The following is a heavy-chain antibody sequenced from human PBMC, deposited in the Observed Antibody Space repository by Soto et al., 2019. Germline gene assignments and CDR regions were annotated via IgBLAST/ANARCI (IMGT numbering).Heavy chain of an antibody. V-gene: IGHV4-30-4*01. CDR3: ARDTVTTPNWFAP. Sequence: SELLSLTYTVSDGSIRNVGYYRSWIRQPPGKGLEWIGYIYYSGSTYYNPSLKSRVTISVDTSKNQFSLKLSSVTAADTAVYYCARDTVTTPNWFAPWGKGTLVTVS. J-gene: IGHJ5*02. CDR1: DGSIRNVGYY. CDR2: IYYSGST. D-gene: IGHD4-17*01.